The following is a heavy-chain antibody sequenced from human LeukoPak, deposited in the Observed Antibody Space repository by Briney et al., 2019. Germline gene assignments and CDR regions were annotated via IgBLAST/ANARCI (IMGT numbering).Heavy chain of an antibody. CDR2: INHSGST. D-gene: IGHD5-18*01. CDR3: ARGGVGTAMVLATYYYYYYMDV. J-gene: IGHJ6*03. V-gene: IGHV4-34*01. CDR1: GGSFSGYY. Sequence: PSETLSLTCAVYGGSFSGYYWSWIRQPPGKGLEWIGEINHSGSTNYNPSLKSRVTISVDTSKNQFSLKLSSVTAADTAVYYCARGGVGTAMVLATYYYYYYMDVWGKGTTVTVSS.